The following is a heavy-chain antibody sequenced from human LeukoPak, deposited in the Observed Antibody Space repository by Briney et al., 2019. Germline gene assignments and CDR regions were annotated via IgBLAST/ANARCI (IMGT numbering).Heavy chain of an antibody. CDR3: AKAAAGTEYYFEY. CDR1: GFTFSSYS. CDR2: ISSSSSTI. J-gene: IGHJ4*02. V-gene: IGHV3-48*01. D-gene: IGHD6-13*01. Sequence: GGSLRLSCAASGFTFSSYSMNWVRQAPGKGLEGVSYISSSSSTIYYADSVKGRFTISRDNAKNTLYLQMDSLRAEDTAVYYCAKAAAGTEYYFEYWGQGTLVTVSS.